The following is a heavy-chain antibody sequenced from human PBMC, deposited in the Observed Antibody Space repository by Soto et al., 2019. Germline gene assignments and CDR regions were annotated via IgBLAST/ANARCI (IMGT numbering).Heavy chain of an antibody. V-gene: IGHV4-31*03. CDR2: IYYSGST. J-gene: IGHJ4*02. CDR1: GGSISSGGYY. Sequence: QVQLQESGPGLVKPSQTLSLTCTVSGGSISSGGYYWSWIRQHPGKGLEWFGYIYYSGSTYYNPSLKSRVTISVDTSKNQFSLKLSSVTAADTAVYYCARDWCSGGSCYSDYWGQGTLVTVSS. D-gene: IGHD2-15*01. CDR3: ARDWCSGGSCYSDY.